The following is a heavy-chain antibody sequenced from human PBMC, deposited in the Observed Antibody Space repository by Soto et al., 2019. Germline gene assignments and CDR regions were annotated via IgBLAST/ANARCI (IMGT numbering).Heavy chain of an antibody. CDR1: GGSISSGGYS. J-gene: IGHJ5*02. CDR2: IYHSGST. V-gene: IGHV4-30-2*01. CDR3: ARVPGP. Sequence: ASETLSLTCAVSGGSISSGGYSWSWIRQPPGKGLEWIGYIYHSGSTYYNPSLKSRVTISVDRSKNQFSLKLSSVTAEDTAVYYCARVPGPWGQGTLVTVSS.